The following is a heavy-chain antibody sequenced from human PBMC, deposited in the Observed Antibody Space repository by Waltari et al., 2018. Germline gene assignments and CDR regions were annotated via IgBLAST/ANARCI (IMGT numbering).Heavy chain of an antibody. CDR3: ARVTTMVRGVISYYYYGMDV. J-gene: IGHJ6*02. CDR1: GGSISSSSYY. Sequence: QLQLQESGPGLVKPSETLSLTCTVSGGSISSSSYYWGWIRQPPGKGLEWIGSIYYSGSTYYNPSLKSRVTISVDTSKNQFSLKLSSVTAADTAVYYCARVTTMVRGVISYYYYGMDVWGQGTTVTVSS. CDR2: IYYSGST. V-gene: IGHV4-39*01. D-gene: IGHD3-10*01.